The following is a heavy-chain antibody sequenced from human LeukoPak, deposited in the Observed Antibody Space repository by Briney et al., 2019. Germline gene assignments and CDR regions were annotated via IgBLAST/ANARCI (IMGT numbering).Heavy chain of an antibody. V-gene: IGHV3-66*01. CDR2: IYSSRGT. J-gene: IGHJ3*02. Sequence: GGSLRLSCAASGFTVSSNYMSWVRQAPGKWLEWVSIIYSSRGTNYADSVKGRFTISRDNSKNTLYLQMNSLRAEDTAMYYCATQWDGGAGAFDTWGQGTMVTVSS. CDR1: GFTVSSNY. CDR3: ATQWDGGAGAFDT. D-gene: IGHD1-26*01.